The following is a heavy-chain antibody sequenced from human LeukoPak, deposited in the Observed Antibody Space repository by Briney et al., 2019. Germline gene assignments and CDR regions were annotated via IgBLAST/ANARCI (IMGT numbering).Heavy chain of an antibody. CDR1: GYTFTDYY. CDR3: ARGNTMVTWPAFVY. CDR2: INPNSGAT. Sequence: ASVKVSCTPSGYTFTDYYMHWVRQAPGQGLEWMGWINPNSGATNYAQKFQGRVTMTRDTSISTAYMELSRLRSDDTAVYYCARGNTMVTWPAFVYWGQETLVTVSS. V-gene: IGHV1-2*02. J-gene: IGHJ4*02. D-gene: IGHD4-23*01.